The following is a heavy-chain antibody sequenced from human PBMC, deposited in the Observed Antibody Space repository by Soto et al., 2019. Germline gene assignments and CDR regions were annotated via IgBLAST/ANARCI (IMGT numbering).Heavy chain of an antibody. CDR3: AKDGTVPTPPYYYYCYMDV. J-gene: IGHJ6*03. CDR2: ISWNSGSI. Sequence: QPGGSLRLSCAATGFTFDDYAMHWVRQAPGKGLEWVSGISWNSGSIGYADSVEGRFTISRDNAKNSLYLQMNSLRAEDTALYYCAKDGTVPTPPYYYYCYMDVWGKGRTVKVPS. V-gene: IGHV3-9*01. CDR1: GFTFDDYA. D-gene: IGHD4-17*01.